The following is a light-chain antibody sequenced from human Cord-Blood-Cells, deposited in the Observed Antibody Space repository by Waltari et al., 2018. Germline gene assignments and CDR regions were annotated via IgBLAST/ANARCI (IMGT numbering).Light chain of an antibody. CDR3: QAWDSSTYV. J-gene: IGLJ1*01. V-gene: IGLV3-1*01. CDR1: TLGAKY. CDR2: QDS. Sequence: SYELTQPPSVSVAPGPTASITCSGDTLGAKYACWYQQKPGQSPVLVIYQDSKRPSGIPERFSGSNSGNTATLTISGTQAMDEADYYCQAWDSSTYVFGTGTKVTVL.